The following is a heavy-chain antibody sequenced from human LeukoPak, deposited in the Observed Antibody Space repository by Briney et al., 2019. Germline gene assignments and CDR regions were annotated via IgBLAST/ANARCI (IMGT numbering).Heavy chain of an antibody. Sequence: KAGGSLRLSCAASGFTFSGHWMSWVRQAPGKGLEWEADINQGGSDKYYVDSVKGRFTISRDNANNLLYLQMNSLRGEDTAVYYCTRDRSRAEDDWGQGTLVTVSS. J-gene: IGHJ4*02. V-gene: IGHV3-7*01. CDR2: INQGGSDK. CDR3: TRDRSRAEDD. D-gene: IGHD1-14*01. CDR1: GFTFSGHW.